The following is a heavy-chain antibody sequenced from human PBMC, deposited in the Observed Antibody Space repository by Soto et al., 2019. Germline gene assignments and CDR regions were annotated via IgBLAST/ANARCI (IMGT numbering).Heavy chain of an antibody. CDR3: ARGIGVPAPISLHFDY. Sequence: HPGGSLRLSCAASGFTFITYAMHWVRQAPGKGLEWVAVISSDGSNKYYADSVKGRFTISRDNSKNTLYLQMSSLRPEDTAVYYCARGIGVPAPISLHFDYWGQGTLVTVSS. CDR1: GFTFITYA. V-gene: IGHV3-30-3*01. J-gene: IGHJ4*02. D-gene: IGHD2-2*01. CDR2: ISSDGSNK.